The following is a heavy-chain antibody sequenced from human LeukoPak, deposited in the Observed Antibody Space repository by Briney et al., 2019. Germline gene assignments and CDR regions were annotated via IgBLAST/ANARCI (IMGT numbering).Heavy chain of an antibody. CDR2: ISYSGST. V-gene: IGHV4-31*03. J-gene: IGHJ3*02. Sequence: SETLSLTCTVSGVSITKDGYSWTWIRQPPGKGLEWIGDISYSGSTKYKPSLKRRLTISGDVSKNQFSLKPTSVTAADTAVYYCARDVVLTSSPDAFDIWGQGTMVTVSS. CDR3: ARDVVLTSSPDAFDI. D-gene: IGHD2-21*02. CDR1: GVSITKDGYS.